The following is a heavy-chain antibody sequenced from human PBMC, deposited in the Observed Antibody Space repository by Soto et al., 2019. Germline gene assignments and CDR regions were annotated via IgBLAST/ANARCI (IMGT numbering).Heavy chain of an antibody. CDR3: ARVGGFGATTIDY. V-gene: IGHV4-30-4*01. Sequence: TSETLSLTCPVSGGSISSGYYYWSWIRQPPGKGLEWIGYIYYSGSTYYNPSLKSRVTISVDTSKNQFSLKLSSVTAADTAVYYCARVGGFGATTIDYWGQGTLVTVSS. D-gene: IGHD3-10*01. CDR2: IYYSGST. CDR1: GGSISSGYYY. J-gene: IGHJ4*02.